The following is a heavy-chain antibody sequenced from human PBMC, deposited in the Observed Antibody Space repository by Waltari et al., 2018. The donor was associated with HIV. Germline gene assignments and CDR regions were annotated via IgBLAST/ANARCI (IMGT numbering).Heavy chain of an antibody. CDR3: ARAPCSGGSCRLFDY. CDR2: INPSGNST. D-gene: IGHD2-15*01. Sequence: QVQLVQSGAEVTKPGASVKVSCKASGYTVISSYMAWVRQAPGQGLEWMGIINPSGNSTSYVQKFQGRLTMTRDTSTSTVYMELSSLRSEDTAVYYCARAPCSGGSCRLFDYWGQGTLVTVSS. CDR1: GYTVISSY. V-gene: IGHV1-46*01. J-gene: IGHJ4*02.